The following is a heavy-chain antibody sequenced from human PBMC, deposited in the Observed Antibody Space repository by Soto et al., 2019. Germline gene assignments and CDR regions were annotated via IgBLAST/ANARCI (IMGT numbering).Heavy chain of an antibody. CDR1: GGTFSSYA. Sequence: SVKVSCKASGGTFSSYAISWVRQAPGQGLEWMGGIFPIFGTANYAQKFQGRVTITADESTSTAYMELRSLRSEDTAVYYCALGLFNAGDAFDIWGQGTMVTVSS. CDR3: ALGLFNAGDAFDI. CDR2: IFPIFGTA. D-gene: IGHD2-21*01. V-gene: IGHV1-69*13. J-gene: IGHJ3*02.